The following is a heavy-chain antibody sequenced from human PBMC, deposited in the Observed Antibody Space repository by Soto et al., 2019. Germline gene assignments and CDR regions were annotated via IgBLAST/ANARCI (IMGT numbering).Heavy chain of an antibody. CDR3: ARGDIAVAGSAAFDF. Sequence: QVQLQQWGAGLLKPSETLSLTCSGYGGSISGYYWSWIRQPPGKGLEWIAESNHSGSNNYNPSLTSRFTISVATYKHQFSLELSSGAAPDGAVYYCARGDIAVAGSAAFDFLGQGTMLTFSS. CDR1: GGSISGYY. D-gene: IGHD6-19*01. V-gene: IGHV4-34*01. J-gene: IGHJ3*01. CDR2: SNHSGSN.